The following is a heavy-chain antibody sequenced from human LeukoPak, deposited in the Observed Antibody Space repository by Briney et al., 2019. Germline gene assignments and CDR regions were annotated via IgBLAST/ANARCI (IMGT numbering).Heavy chain of an antibody. CDR2: IYTSGST. CDR1: GGSISCYY. Sequence: SETLSLACTVSGGSISCYYWSWIRQPAGKGLEWIGRIYTSGSTNYNPSLKSRVTVSVDTSKNQFSLKLSSVTAADTAVYYCARDRTAAAGNFDYWGQGTLVTVSS. V-gene: IGHV4-4*07. CDR3: ARDRTAAAGNFDY. D-gene: IGHD6-13*01. J-gene: IGHJ4*02.